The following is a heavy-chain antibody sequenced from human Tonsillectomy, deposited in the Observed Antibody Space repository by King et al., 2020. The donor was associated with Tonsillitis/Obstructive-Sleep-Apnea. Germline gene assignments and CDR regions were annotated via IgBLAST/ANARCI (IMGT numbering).Heavy chain of an antibody. V-gene: IGHV4-59*01. D-gene: IGHD2-2*01. CDR3: ARDHCSSTSCYGNYYYMDV. Sequence: VQLQESGPGLVKPSETLSLTCTVSGGSISSYHWSWIRQPPGKGLECIGYIFYSGSTNYNPSLKSRVPISADTSKNQFSLKLSSVTAADTAVYYCARDHCSSTSCYGNYYYMDVWGKGTTVTVSS. CDR1: GGSISSYH. CDR2: IFYSGST. J-gene: IGHJ6*03.